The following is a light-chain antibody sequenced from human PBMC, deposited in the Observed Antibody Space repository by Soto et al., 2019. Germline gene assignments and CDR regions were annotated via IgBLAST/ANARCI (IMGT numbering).Light chain of an antibody. CDR3: SSYTSSSTYV. J-gene: IGLJ1*01. CDR2: EVS. CDR1: SNDVGGYHY. Sequence: QSVLTQPASVSGSPGQSITISCAGTSNDVGGYHYVSWYQQHPGKAPKLIIFEVSHRPSGISNRFSGSKSGNTASLTISGLQAADEADYYCSSYTSSSTYVFGTGTKLTVL. V-gene: IGLV2-14*01.